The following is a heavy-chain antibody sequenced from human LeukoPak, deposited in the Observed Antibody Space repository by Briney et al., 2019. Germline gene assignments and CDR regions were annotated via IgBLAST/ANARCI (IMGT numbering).Heavy chain of an antibody. CDR3: ARPRHYYDGSVYSVERYFDL. CDR2: IYYSGST. Sequence: PSETLSLTCTVSGGSISSSTYYWGWIRQPPGKGPEWIGSIYYSGSTYYNPSLKSRVTISVDTSKNQFSLQLTSVTAADTAVYYCARPRHYYDGSVYSVERYFDLWGRGTLVTVSS. V-gene: IGHV4-39*07. CDR1: GGSISSSTYY. D-gene: IGHD3-22*01. J-gene: IGHJ2*01.